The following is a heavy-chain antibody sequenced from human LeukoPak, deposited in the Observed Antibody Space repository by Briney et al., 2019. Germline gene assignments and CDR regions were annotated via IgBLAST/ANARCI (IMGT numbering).Heavy chain of an antibody. J-gene: IGHJ4*02. D-gene: IGHD1-26*01. V-gene: IGHV4-30-2*01. CDR2: IYHSGST. Sequence: SETLSLTCAVSGGSVISGGYSWTWLRQPPGKGLEWIGYIYHSGSTYYNPSLKSRVTISLDESKNHLSLNLASVTAADTAVYYCSRESGPFSPFGHWGQGTLVAVTS. CDR3: SRESGPFSPFGH. CDR1: GGSVISGGYS.